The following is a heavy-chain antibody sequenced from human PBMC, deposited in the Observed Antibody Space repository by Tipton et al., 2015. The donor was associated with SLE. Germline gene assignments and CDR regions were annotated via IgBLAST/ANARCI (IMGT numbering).Heavy chain of an antibody. D-gene: IGHD3-16*01. V-gene: IGHV4-34*01. CDR3: ARFGVILDAFDI. CDR2: IYYSGST. Sequence: LRLSCAVYGGSFSGYYWSWIRQPPGKGLEWIGSIYYSGSTYYNPSLKSRVTISVDTSKNQFSLKLSSVTAADTAVYYCARFGVILDAFDIWGQGTMVTVSS. J-gene: IGHJ3*02. CDR1: GGSFSGYY.